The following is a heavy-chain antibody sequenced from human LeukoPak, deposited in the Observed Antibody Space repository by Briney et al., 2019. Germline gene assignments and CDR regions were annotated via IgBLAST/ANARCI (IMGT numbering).Heavy chain of an antibody. CDR2: IYYTGST. J-gene: IGHJ3*02. CDR1: VGSISRYY. CDR3: ARGGSRQWLEGDAFDI. V-gene: IGHV4-59*01. Sequence: SGTLSLTRTVSVGSISRYYWSCIRQPPGKGLEWSWDIYYTGSTNYNPSPKSRVTISVDTSKNQFSLQLSSVTAADTAVYYCARGGSRQWLEGDAFDIWGQGTMVTVSS. D-gene: IGHD6-19*01.